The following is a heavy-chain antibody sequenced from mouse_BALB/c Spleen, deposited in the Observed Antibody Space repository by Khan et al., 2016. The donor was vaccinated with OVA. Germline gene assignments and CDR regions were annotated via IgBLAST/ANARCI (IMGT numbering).Heavy chain of an antibody. CDR2: VSTGGTYT. J-gene: IGHJ3*01. CDR3: TRLAYYYDSEGFAY. D-gene: IGHD1-1*01. V-gene: IGHV5-6*01. CDR1: GFTFSTYG. Sequence: EVQLVESGGDLVKPGGSLKLSCVASGFTFSTYGMSWVRQAPDKRLEWVATVSTGGTYTYYPDSVKGRFTISRDNAKHTLYLQMSGRRSEDTAMFFCTRLAYYYDSEGFAYWGQGTLVTVS.